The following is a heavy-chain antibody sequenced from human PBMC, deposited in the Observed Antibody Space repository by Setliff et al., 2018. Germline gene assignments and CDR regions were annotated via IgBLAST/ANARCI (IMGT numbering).Heavy chain of an antibody. CDR2: IHPSNSDT. CDR3: ARNRVALYDAFDI. V-gene: IGHV5-51*01. CDR1: GYSFTDYW. J-gene: IGHJ3*02. Sequence: AGESLKISCKGSGYSFTDYWIGWVRQMPGEGLEWMGIIHPSNSDTVYSPSFQGQVTISADRSITTAYLQWSSLKASDTAIYYCARNRVALYDAFDIWGQGTMVTVS. D-gene: IGHD5-12*01.